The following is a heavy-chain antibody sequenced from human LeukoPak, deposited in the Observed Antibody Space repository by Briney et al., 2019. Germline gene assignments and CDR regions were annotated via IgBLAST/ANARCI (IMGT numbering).Heavy chain of an antibody. CDR3: AKVGPRDGYREYYFDY. J-gene: IGHJ4*02. CDR2: ISGSGGST. Sequence: GGSLRLSRAASGFTFSSYAMTWVRQAPGKGLEWVSAISGSGGSTYYADSVKGRFTISRDNSKNTLYLQMNSLRAEDTAVYYCAKVGPRDGYREYYFDYWGQGTLVTVSS. CDR1: GFTFSSYA. D-gene: IGHD5-24*01. V-gene: IGHV3-23*01.